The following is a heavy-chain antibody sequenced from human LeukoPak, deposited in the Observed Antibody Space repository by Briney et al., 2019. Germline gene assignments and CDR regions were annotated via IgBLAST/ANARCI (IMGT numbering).Heavy chain of an antibody. V-gene: IGHV1-69*05. CDR1: GGTFSSYA. Sequence: ASVKVSCKASGGTFSSYAISWVRQAPGQGLEWMGGIIPIFGTANYAQKFQGRVTITTDEFTSTAYMELSSLRSEDTAVYYCARYDCSSTSCRPHAEYFQHWGQGTLVTVSS. CDR3: ARYDCSSTSCRPHAEYFQH. CDR2: IIPIFGTA. J-gene: IGHJ1*01. D-gene: IGHD2-2*01.